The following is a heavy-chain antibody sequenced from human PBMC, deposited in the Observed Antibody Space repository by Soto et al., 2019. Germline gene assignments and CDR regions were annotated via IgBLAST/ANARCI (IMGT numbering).Heavy chain of an antibody. Sequence: GGSLRLSCTASGFTFGDYAMSWVRQAPGKGLVWVGFIRSKAYGGTTEYAASVKGRFTISRDDSKSIAYLQMNSLKTEDIAVYYCTRGLGGSKACSGYWGQGTLVTVSS. CDR3: TRGLGGSKACSGY. CDR1: GFTFGDYA. CDR2: IRSKAYGGTT. J-gene: IGHJ4*02. V-gene: IGHV3-49*04. D-gene: IGHD3-16*01.